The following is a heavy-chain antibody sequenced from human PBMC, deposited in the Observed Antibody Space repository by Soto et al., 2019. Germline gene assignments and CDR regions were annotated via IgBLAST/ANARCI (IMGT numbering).Heavy chain of an antibody. CDR2: IWYDGSNK. D-gene: IGHD3-10*01. Sequence: PGGSLRLSCAASGFTFSSYGMHWVRQAPGKGLEWVAVIWYDGSNKYYADSVKGRFTISRDNSKNTLYLQMNSLRAEDTAVYYCARGMALLWFGEPAQHDAFDIWGQGTMVTVSS. CDR1: GFTFSSYG. V-gene: IGHV3-33*08. J-gene: IGHJ3*02. CDR3: ARGMALLWFGEPAQHDAFDI.